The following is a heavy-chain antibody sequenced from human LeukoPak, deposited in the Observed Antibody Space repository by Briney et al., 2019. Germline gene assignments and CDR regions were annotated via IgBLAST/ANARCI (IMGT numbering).Heavy chain of an antibody. Sequence: RASVKVSCKASGYTFTSYGISWVRQAPGQGLEWMGWISAYNGNTNYAQKLQGRVTMTTGTSTSTAYMELSSLRSEDTAVYYCATAYSGYDFPFDYWGQGTLVTVSS. J-gene: IGHJ4*02. CDR3: ATAYSGYDFPFDY. CDR2: ISAYNGNT. CDR1: GYTFTSYG. D-gene: IGHD5-12*01. V-gene: IGHV1-18*01.